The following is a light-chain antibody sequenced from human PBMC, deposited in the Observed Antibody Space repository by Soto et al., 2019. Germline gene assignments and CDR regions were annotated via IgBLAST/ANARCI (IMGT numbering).Light chain of an antibody. CDR2: DAS. CDR1: QDISNY. Sequence: DSQMTKSPSSLSASVADRVTITCQASQDISNYLNWYQQKPGKAPKLLIYDASNLETGVPSRFSGSGSGTDFTLTITRLEPEDFAVYYCQRCGNSPPWTLGQGTKVDI. CDR3: QRCGNSPPWT. V-gene: IGKV1-33*01. J-gene: IGKJ1*01.